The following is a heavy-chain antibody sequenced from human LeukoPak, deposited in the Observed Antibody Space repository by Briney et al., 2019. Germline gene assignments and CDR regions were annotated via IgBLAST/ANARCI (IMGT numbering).Heavy chain of an antibody. D-gene: IGHD3-10*01. V-gene: IGHV6-1*01. CDR3: AREGGEVRGVLRY. CDR2: TYYRPKWYN. J-gene: IGHJ4*02. Sequence: SQTLSLTCAISGDSVSSNSVAWSWIRRSPSRGLEWLGRTYYRPKWYNDYAVSVKSRITINPDTSMNQFSLQLNSVNLEDTAVYYCAREGGEVRGVLRYWGQGTLVTVSS. CDR1: GDSVSSNSVA.